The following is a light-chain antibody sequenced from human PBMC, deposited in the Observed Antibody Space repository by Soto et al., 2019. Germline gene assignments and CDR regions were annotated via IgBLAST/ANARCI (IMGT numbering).Light chain of an antibody. CDR3: QQYSSSPPYT. CDR1: QSVSSNY. Sequence: EIVLTQSPGTLSLSPGERATLSCRASQSVSSNYLAWYQHKPGQAPRLLIYGASSRATGIPDRFSGSGSGTDFTLTISRLEPEDFAVYYCQQYSSSPPYTFGQGTKVEIK. V-gene: IGKV3-20*01. CDR2: GAS. J-gene: IGKJ2*01.